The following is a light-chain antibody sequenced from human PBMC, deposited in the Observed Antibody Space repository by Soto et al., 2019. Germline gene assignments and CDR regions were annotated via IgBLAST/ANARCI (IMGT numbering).Light chain of an antibody. CDR3: QRYGSSPRT. J-gene: IGKJ1*01. V-gene: IGKV3-20*01. CDR1: QSVSSY. CDR2: DAS. Sequence: EIVLTQSPATLSLSPGERATLSCRASQSVSSYLAWYQQKPGQAPRLLIYDASNRATGIPARFSGSGSGTDFTLTISRLEPEDFAVYFCQRYGSSPRTFGQGTKVDIK.